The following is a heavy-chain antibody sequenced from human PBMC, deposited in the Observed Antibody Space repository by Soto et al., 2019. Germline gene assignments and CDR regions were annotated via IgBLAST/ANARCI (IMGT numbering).Heavy chain of an antibody. J-gene: IGHJ4*02. CDR3: ASRGVYSSGWYYFDY. CDR1: GGTFSSYA. CDR2: IIPIFGTA. D-gene: IGHD6-19*01. Sequence: QVQLVQSGAEVKKPGSSVRVSCKASGGTFSSYAISWVRKAPGKGLEWMGGIIPIFGTANYAQKFQGRVTITADESTSTAYMELSSLRSEDTAVYYCASRGVYSSGWYYFDYWGQGTLVTVSS. V-gene: IGHV1-69*01.